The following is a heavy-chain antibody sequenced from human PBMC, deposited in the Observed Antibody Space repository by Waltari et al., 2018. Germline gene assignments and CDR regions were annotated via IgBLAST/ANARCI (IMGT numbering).Heavy chain of an antibody. CDR3: AREIYGGNSRPFDF. CDR2: IYYSGST. CDR1: GGSMNGYF. J-gene: IGHJ4*02. Sequence: QVQLQESGPGLVKPSETLSLTCTVSGGSMNGYFWHWIRQPPGKGLEWIGYIYYSGSTGYDPSLKGRVTISVETSKNQFSLRLTSMTSADTAFYYCAREIYGGNSRPFDFWGQGALVTVSS. V-gene: IGHV4-59*01. D-gene: IGHD2-21*02.